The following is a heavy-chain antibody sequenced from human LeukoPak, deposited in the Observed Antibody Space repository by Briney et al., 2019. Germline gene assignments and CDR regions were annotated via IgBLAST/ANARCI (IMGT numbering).Heavy chain of an antibody. CDR1: GFTFSSYA. V-gene: IGHV3-23*01. CDR2: IGGSGGST. D-gene: IGHD3-10*01. Sequence: PGGSLRLSCAASGFTFSSYAMSWVRQAPGKGLEWVSAIGGSGGSTYYADSVKGRFTISRDNSKNTLYLQMNSLRAEDTAVYYCAKLPSYYYGSGSFVDAFDIWGQGTMVTVSS. J-gene: IGHJ3*02. CDR3: AKLPSYYYGSGSFVDAFDI.